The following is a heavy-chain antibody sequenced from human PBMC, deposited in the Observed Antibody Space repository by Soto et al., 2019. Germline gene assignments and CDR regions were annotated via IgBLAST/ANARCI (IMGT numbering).Heavy chain of an antibody. Sequence: QAHLEQSGAELKRPGASVKVSCKASGYTFSDFDINWLRQESGQGPEWMGRMNAKSGDAFFAQRFQVKVNMTWDTSLGTAYMEVGSLTSDDTAIYYCARGNPFNYAGFDVWGQGTTVAVSS. D-gene: IGHD3-16*01. CDR3: ARGNPFNYAGFDV. V-gene: IGHV1-8*01. CDR2: MNAKSGDA. J-gene: IGHJ6*02. CDR1: GYTFSDFD.